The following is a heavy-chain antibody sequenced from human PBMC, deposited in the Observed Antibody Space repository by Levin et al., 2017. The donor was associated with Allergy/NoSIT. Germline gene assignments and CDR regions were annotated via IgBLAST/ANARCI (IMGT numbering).Heavy chain of an antibody. D-gene: IGHD6-19*01. CDR1: GGSISSYY. CDR3: ARALGIAVAGTSNWFDP. Sequence: PSETLSLTCTVSGGSISSYYWSWIRQPAGKGLEWIGRIYTSGSTNYNPSLKSRVTMSVDTSKNQFSLKLSSVTAADTAVYYCARALGIAVAGTSNWFDPWGQGTLVTVSS. CDR2: IYTSGST. V-gene: IGHV4-4*07. J-gene: IGHJ5*02.